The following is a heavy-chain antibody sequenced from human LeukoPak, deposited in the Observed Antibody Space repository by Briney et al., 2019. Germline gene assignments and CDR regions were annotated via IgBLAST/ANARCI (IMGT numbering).Heavy chain of an antibody. D-gene: IGHD2-2*01. Sequence: GGSLRLSCAASGFTFSSYAMSWVRQAPGKGLEWVGRIKSKTDGGTTDYAAPVKGRFTISRDDSKNTLYLQMNSLKTEDTAVYYCTTLLVVVPAAYGDAFDIWGQGTMVTVSS. V-gene: IGHV3-15*01. CDR3: TTLLVVVPAAYGDAFDI. CDR1: GFTFSSYA. CDR2: IKSKTDGGTT. J-gene: IGHJ3*02.